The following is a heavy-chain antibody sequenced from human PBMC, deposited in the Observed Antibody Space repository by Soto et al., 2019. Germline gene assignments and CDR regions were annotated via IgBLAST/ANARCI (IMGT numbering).Heavy chain of an antibody. CDR2: ISYDGSNK. Sequence: QVQLVESGGGVVQPGRSLRLSCAASGFTFRSYGMHWVRQAPGKGLEWVAVISYDGSNKYYADSVKGRFTISRDNSKNTLYLQMNSLRAEDTAVYYCANDGPGYSSSYWGQGTLVTVSS. J-gene: IGHJ4*02. V-gene: IGHV3-30*18. D-gene: IGHD6-13*01. CDR1: GFTFRSYG. CDR3: ANDGPGYSSSY.